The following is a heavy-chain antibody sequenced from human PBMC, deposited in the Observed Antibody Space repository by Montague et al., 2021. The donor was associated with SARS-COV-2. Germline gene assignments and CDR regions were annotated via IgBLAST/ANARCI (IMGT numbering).Heavy chain of an antibody. CDR2: IYSGGET. CDR1: GFTVTYNY. CDR3: ARDYCSSGICYEGYGMDV. Sequence: SLRLSCAASGFTVTYNYMSWVRQAPGKGLEWVSVIYSGGETYYVDSVKGRFTISRDDSKNTLFLQMNSLRAEDTAVYFCARDYCSSGICYEGYGMDVWGRGTTVTVSS. V-gene: IGHV3-53*01. D-gene: IGHD2-15*01. J-gene: IGHJ6*02.